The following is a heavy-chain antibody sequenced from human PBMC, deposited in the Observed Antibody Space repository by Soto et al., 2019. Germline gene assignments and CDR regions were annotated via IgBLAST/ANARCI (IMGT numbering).Heavy chain of an antibody. CDR3: ARDQTVAVYYYYYYGMDV. J-gene: IGHJ6*02. CDR2: INHSGST. CDR1: GGSFSGYY. Sequence: SETLSLTCAVYGGSFSGYYWSWIRQPPGKGPEWIGEINHSGSTNYNPSLKSRVTISVDTSKNQFSLKLSSVTAADTAVYYCARDQTVAVYYYYYYGMDVWGQGTTVTVSS. V-gene: IGHV4-34*01. D-gene: IGHD6-19*01.